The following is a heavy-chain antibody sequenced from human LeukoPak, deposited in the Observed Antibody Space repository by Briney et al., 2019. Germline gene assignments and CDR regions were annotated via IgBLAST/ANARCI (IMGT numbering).Heavy chain of an antibody. CDR2: IYYSGST. CDR1: GGSISSGVYY. V-gene: IGHV4-31*03. J-gene: IGHJ3*02. CDR3: ARAPTPYCGGDCYLKGAFDI. D-gene: IGHD2-21*01. Sequence: SETLSLTRTVSGGSISSGVYYWSWIRQHPGKGLEWIGYIYYSGSTYYNPSLKSRVTISVDTSKNQFSLKLSSVTAADTAVYYCARAPTPYCGGDCYLKGAFDIWGQGKMVTVSS.